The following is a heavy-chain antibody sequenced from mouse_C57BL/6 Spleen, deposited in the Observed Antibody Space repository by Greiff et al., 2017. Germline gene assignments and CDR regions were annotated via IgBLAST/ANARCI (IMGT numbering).Heavy chain of an antibody. D-gene: IGHD2-1*01. V-gene: IGHV1-69*01. CDR1: GYTFTSYW. CDR2: IDPSDSYT. CDR3: ARYGNDYAMDY. J-gene: IGHJ4*01. Sequence: QQSCKASGYTFTSYWMHWVKQRPGQGLEWIGEIDPSDSYTNYNQKFKGKSTLTVDKSSSTAYMQLSSLTSEDSAVYYCARYGNDYAMDYWGQGTSVTVSS.